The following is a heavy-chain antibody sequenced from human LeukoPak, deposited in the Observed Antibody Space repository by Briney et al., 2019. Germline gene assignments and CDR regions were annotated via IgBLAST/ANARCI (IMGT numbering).Heavy chain of an antibody. J-gene: IGHJ5*02. Sequence: PSETLSLTCTVSGGSISSGSYYWSWIRQPAGKGLEWIGRIYTSGSTNYNPSLKSRVTMSVDTSKNQFSLKLSSVTAADTAVYYCARDIYDILTGYPNWFDPWGQGTLVTVSS. D-gene: IGHD3-9*01. CDR2: IYTSGST. CDR1: GGSISSGSYY. V-gene: IGHV4-61*02. CDR3: ARDIYDILTGYPNWFDP.